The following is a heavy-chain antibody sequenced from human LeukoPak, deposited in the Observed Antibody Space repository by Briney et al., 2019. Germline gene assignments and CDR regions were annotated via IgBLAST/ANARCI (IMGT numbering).Heavy chain of an antibody. CDR3: ARDQVLWWKPVGDFDL. CDR1: GFSLSTYW. V-gene: IGHV3-74*01. CDR2: INSDGSIR. D-gene: IGHD2-21*01. Sequence: GGPLRLSCAASGFSLSTYWMHWVRQVPGKGLVWVSRINSDGSIRNYADSVKGRFTISRDNAKNTVYLQINSLRVEDTSVYYCARDQVLWWKPVGDFDLWGRGTLVTVSS. J-gene: IGHJ2*01.